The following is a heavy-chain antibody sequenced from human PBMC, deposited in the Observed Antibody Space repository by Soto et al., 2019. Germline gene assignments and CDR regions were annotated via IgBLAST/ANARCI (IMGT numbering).Heavy chain of an antibody. D-gene: IGHD3-22*01. CDR3: ARSAKVVTNYFDY. V-gene: IGHV3-53*01. J-gene: IGHJ4*02. CDR2: IYSGGST. Sequence: GGSLRLSCAASGFTVSSNYMSWVRQAPGKGLERVSVIYSGGSTYYADSVKGRFTISRDNSKNTLYLQMNSLRAEDTAVYYCARSAKVVTNYFDYWGQGTLVTVSS. CDR1: GFTVSSNY.